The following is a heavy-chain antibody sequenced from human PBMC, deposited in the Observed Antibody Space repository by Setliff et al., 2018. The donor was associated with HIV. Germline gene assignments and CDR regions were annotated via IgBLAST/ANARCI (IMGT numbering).Heavy chain of an antibody. CDR1: GYTFSSSD. J-gene: IGHJ4*02. CDR2: MNPNSGNT. D-gene: IGHD3-22*01. CDR3: ARARRDSYDGSGHYYVY. Sequence: GASVKVSCKASGYTFSSSDINWVRQATGQGLEWMGWMNPNSGNTGYAQKFQGRVTMTRDTSISTAYMELNNLKFEDTAVYYCARARRDSYDGSGHYYVYWGQGSLVTVSS. V-gene: IGHV1-8*01.